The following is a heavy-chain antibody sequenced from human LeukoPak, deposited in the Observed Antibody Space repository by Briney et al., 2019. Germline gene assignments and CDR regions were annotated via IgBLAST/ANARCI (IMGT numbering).Heavy chain of an antibody. J-gene: IGHJ5*02. Sequence: ASVKVSCKASGGTLSSYAISWVRQAPGQGLEWMGGIIPIFGTANYAQKFQGRVTITADESTSTAYMELSSLRSEDTAVYYCARDVGVPRDNWFDPWGQGTLVTVSS. CDR3: ARDVGVPRDNWFDP. CDR2: IIPIFGTA. CDR1: GGTLSSYA. D-gene: IGHD6-6*01. V-gene: IGHV1-69*13.